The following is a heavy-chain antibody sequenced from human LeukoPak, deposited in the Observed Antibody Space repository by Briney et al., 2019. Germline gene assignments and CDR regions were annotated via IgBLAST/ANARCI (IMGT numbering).Heavy chain of an antibody. CDR2: IYYSGNT. CDR3: ARDLGDYFDY. Sequence: PSETLSLTCIVSGGSIGSYYWSWIRQPPGKGLEWIGYIYYSGNTNFNPSLKSRVTISLDTSKNQFSLKLSSVTAAGTAVYYCARDLGDYFDYWGQGTLVTVSS. J-gene: IGHJ4*02. V-gene: IGHV4-59*01. CDR1: GGSIGSYY. D-gene: IGHD2-15*01.